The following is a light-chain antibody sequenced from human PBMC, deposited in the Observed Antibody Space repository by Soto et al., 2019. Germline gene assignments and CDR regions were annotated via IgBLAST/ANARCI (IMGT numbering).Light chain of an antibody. V-gene: IGLV2-23*01. CDR2: EVS. Sequence: QSALTQPASVSGFPGQSITISCTGTSSDVGSYNFVSWYQHHPGKAPTMMIYEVSKRPSEISNRFSGSKSGNTASLTISGLQAEDEADYYCCSYAGSNTLLFGGGTQLTVL. CDR1: SSDVGSYNF. J-gene: IGLJ7*01. CDR3: CSYAGSNTLL.